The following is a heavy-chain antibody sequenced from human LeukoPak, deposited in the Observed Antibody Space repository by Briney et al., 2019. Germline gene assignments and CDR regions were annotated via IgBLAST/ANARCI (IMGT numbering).Heavy chain of an antibody. CDR2: ISGSGDRT. Sequence: GGSLRLSCIASGFTFSNYGMSWVRQAPGKGLEWVSIISGSGDRTLHADSVKGRFTVSRDNAKNTLYLQMNSLRAEDTAVYFCAKRGGNIGYYALDYWGQGTLVTVSS. J-gene: IGHJ4*02. V-gene: IGHV3-23*01. D-gene: IGHD1-26*01. CDR3: AKRGGNIGYYALDY. CDR1: GFTFSNYG.